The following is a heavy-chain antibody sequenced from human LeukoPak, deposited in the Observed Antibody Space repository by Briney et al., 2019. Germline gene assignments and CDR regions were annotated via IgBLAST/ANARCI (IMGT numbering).Heavy chain of an antibody. CDR2: IKSKTDGGTT. Sequence: GRSLRLSCAASGFTFDDYAMHWVRQAPGKGLEWVGRIKSKTDGGTTDYAAPVKGRFTISRDDSENSLYLQMNSLKTEDTAVYYCTTDLGSEYYYASGSYPRGDYWGQGTLVTVSS. J-gene: IGHJ4*02. CDR1: GFTFDDYA. CDR3: TTDLGSEYYYASGSYPRGDY. V-gene: IGHV3-15*01. D-gene: IGHD3-10*01.